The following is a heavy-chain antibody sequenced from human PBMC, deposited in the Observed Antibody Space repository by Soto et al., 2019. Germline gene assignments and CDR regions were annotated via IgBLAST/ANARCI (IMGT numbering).Heavy chain of an antibody. V-gene: IGHV3-30-3*01. CDR3: AREWSTSGDLDY. Sequence: QVQLVESGGGVVQPGRSLRLSCAXSGFTFSSHSIQWVRQAPGKGLEWVAVISYDGSIKYYADSVKGRFTISRDNSKNTAYLQMNSLRAEDTAVFYCAREWSTSGDLDYWGQGTLVIVSS. J-gene: IGHJ4*02. CDR1: GFTFSSHS. D-gene: IGHD3-10*01. CDR2: ISYDGSIK.